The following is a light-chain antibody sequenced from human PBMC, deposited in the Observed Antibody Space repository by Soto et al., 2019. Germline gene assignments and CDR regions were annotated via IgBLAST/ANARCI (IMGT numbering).Light chain of an antibody. J-gene: IGKJ1*01. Sequence: DIQMTQTPSSLSASVGDRVTITCRASRTISSDINWYQQKPGQAPKFLIYAASSLQSGVPSRFSGSGSGTDLTLTISSLQPEDSATYFCHQSYSVPWTFGQGTKVEV. V-gene: IGKV1-39*01. CDR3: HQSYSVPWT. CDR2: AAS. CDR1: RTISSD.